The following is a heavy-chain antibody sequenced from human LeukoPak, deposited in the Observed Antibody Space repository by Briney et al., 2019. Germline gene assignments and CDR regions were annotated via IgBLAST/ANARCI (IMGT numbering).Heavy chain of an antibody. V-gene: IGHV3-23*01. Sequence: GGSLRLSCAASGFTFSTYAMSWVRQAPGKGLEWVSTFAISGHTYYADSVKGRFTISRDNSKNTLSLQMNSLRAEDTAVYYCAKSRGSVVGTFFDYWGQGTLVTVSS. CDR1: GFTFSTYA. CDR3: AKSRGSVVGTFFDY. J-gene: IGHJ4*02. CDR2: FAISGHT. D-gene: IGHD6-19*01.